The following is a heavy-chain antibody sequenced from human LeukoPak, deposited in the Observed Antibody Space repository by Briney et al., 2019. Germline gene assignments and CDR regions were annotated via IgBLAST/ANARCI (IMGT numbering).Heavy chain of an antibody. Sequence: SETLSLTCTVSGGSISSYYWSWIRQPPGKGLEWIGYIYYTGSTNCNPSLKSRVTISVDTSKNQFFLKLSSVTAADTAVYYCARMRDYWGQGTLVTVSS. CDR2: IYYTGST. CDR3: ARMRDY. V-gene: IGHV4-59*08. J-gene: IGHJ4*02. CDR1: GGSISSYY.